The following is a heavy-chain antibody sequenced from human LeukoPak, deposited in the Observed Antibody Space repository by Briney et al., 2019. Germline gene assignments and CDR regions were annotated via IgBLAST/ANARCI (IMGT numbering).Heavy chain of an antibody. V-gene: IGHV4-39*07. CDR2: IYYSGST. CDR1: GGSISSSSYY. J-gene: IGHJ4*02. D-gene: IGHD4-23*01. CDR3: ARFPHAGGGNSNDY. Sequence: SETLSLTCTVSGGSISSSSYYWGWIRQPPGKGLEWIGSIYYSGSTYYNPSLKSRVTISVDTSKNQFSLKLSSVTAADTAVYYCARFPHAGGGNSNDYWGQGTLVTVSS.